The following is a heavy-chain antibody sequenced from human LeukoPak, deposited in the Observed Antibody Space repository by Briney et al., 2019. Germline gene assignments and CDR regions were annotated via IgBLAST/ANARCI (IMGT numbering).Heavy chain of an antibody. CDR2: ISSSSSTI. V-gene: IGHV3-48*01. CDR3: ARHVVAVGFDY. D-gene: IGHD3-22*01. J-gene: IGHJ4*02. Sequence: GGSLRLTCAASGFTFSSYSMNWVRQAPGKGLEWVSYISSSSSTIYYADSVKGRFTISRDNAKNSLYLRLNSLTVEDTAVYYCARHVVAVGFDYWGQGTLVTVSS. CDR1: GFTFSSYS.